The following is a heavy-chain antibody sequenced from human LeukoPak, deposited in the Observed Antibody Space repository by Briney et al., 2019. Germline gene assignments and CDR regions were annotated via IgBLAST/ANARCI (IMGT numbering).Heavy chain of an antibody. CDR1: GYTFTSYG. Sequence: ASVKVSCKASGYTFTSYGISWVRQAPGQGLEWMGWISAYNGNTNYAQKLQGRVTMTTDTSTSTAYMELRSLRSDDTAVYYCARDPLQYSSSWSFEYYYYYGMDVWGQGTTVTVSS. J-gene: IGHJ6*02. D-gene: IGHD6-13*01. CDR3: ARDPLQYSSSWSFEYYYYYGMDV. CDR2: ISAYNGNT. V-gene: IGHV1-18*01.